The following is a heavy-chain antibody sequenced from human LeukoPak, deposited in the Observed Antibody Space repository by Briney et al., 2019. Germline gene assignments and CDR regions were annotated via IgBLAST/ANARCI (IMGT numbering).Heavy chain of an antibody. Sequence: ASVKVSCKASGYTFTSYGISWVRQAPGQGLEWMGWISAYNGNTNYAQKLQGRATMTTDTSTSTAYMELRSLTSEDTAVYYCAATGYCSSTSCYGQDYYMDVWGKGTTVTISS. D-gene: IGHD2-2*01. CDR1: GYTFTSYG. J-gene: IGHJ6*03. V-gene: IGHV1-18*01. CDR2: ISAYNGNT. CDR3: AATGYCSSTSCYGQDYYMDV.